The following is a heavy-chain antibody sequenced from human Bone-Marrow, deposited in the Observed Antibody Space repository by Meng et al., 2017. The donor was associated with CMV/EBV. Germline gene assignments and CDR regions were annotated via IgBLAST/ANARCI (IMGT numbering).Heavy chain of an antibody. CDR2: ISSSGSTI. CDR3: ARDTKPDIVVVPAAIPFDY. CDR1: GFTFSSYE. V-gene: IGHV3-48*03. J-gene: IGHJ4*02. D-gene: IGHD2-2*01. Sequence: GESLKISCAASGFTFSSYEMNWVRQAPGKGLEWVSYISSSGSTIYYADSVKGRFTISRDNAKNSLYLQMNSLRAEDTAVYYCARDTKPDIVVVPAAIPFDYWGQRTLVTVSS.